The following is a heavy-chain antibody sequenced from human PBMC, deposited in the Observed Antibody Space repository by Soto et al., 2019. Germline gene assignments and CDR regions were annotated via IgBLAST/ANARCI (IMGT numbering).Heavy chain of an antibody. Sequence: GASVKVSCKVSGYTLTELSTHWVRQAPGKGLEWMGGFDPEDGETIYAQKFQGRVTMTEDTSTDTAYMELSSLRSEDTAVYYCATVSYYGSGTTYFDYWGQGTLVTVSS. CDR3: ATVSYYGSGTTYFDY. J-gene: IGHJ4*02. CDR2: FDPEDGET. D-gene: IGHD3-10*01. V-gene: IGHV1-24*01. CDR1: GYTLTELS.